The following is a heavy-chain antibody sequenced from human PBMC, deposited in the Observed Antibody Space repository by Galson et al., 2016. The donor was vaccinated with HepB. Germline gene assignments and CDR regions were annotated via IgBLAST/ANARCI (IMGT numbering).Heavy chain of an antibody. CDR1: GFTFSSYA. V-gene: IGHV3-23*01. J-gene: IGHJ4*02. D-gene: IGHD5-12*01. CDR3: VPLGYAVDY. Sequence: SLRLSCAASGFTFSSYAMSWVRQAPGKGLEWVPAISGSGGSTYYADSVKGRFTISRDNSKNTLYLQMNSLRAEDTAVYYCVPLGYAVDYWGQGTLVTVSS. CDR2: ISGSGGST.